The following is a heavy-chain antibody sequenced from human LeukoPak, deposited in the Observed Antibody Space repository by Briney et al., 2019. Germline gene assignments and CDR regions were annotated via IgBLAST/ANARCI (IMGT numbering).Heavy chain of an antibody. CDR2: IIPIFGTA. V-gene: IGHV1-69*13. Sequence: SVKVSCKASGGTFSSYAISWVRQAPGQGLEWMGGIIPIFGTANYAQKFQGRVTITADESTSTAYMELGSLRSEDTAVYYCARGALRIAAVDYYYYGMDVWGKGTTVTVSS. CDR1: GGTFSSYA. J-gene: IGHJ6*04. CDR3: ARGALRIAAVDYYYYGMDV. D-gene: IGHD6-13*01.